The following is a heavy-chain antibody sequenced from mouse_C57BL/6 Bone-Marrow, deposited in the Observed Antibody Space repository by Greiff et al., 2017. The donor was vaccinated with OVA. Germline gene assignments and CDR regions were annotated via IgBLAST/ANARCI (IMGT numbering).Heavy chain of an antibody. J-gene: IGHJ4*01. Sequence: VQLQQSGPGLVAPSQSLSITCTVSGFSLTSYGVHWVRQPPGKGLEWLVVIWSDGSTTYNSALKSRLSISKDNSKSQVFLKMNSLQTDDTAMYYCARHGEAAQALYYAMDYWGQGTSVTVSS. CDR1: GFSLTSYG. CDR2: IWSDGST. D-gene: IGHD3-2*02. V-gene: IGHV2-6-1*01. CDR3: ARHGEAAQALYYAMDY.